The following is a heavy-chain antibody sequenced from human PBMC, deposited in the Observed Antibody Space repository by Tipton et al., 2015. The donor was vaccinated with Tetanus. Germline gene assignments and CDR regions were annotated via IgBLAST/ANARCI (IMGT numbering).Heavy chain of an antibody. J-gene: IGHJ6*02. CDR2: IDPNSGDT. V-gene: IGHV1-2*02. CDR1: GYTFTAQY. CDR3: ARDRGDYIYFGMDV. D-gene: IGHD3-22*01. Sequence: QVQLVQSGAEVKKPGASVKVSCKAFGYTFTAQYMYWVRQAPGQGLEWMGWIDPNSGDTKYAQKFQGRVTMTRDSSISTIHMELSRLRSDDTAVYYCARDRGDYIYFGMDVWGPGTTVTVS.